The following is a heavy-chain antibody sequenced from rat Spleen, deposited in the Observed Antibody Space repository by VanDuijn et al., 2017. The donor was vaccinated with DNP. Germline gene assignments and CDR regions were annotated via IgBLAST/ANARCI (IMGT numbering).Heavy chain of an antibody. Sequence: QVQLKESGPGLVQPSQTLSLACTVSGFSLTSYHVHWVRQPSGKGLEWMGVIWTGGSTEENSALRSRLTISRDTSKSQIFLKMNSLQSEDTTTYYCARGGNTPFDYWGQGVMVTVSS. CDR1: GFSLTSYH. J-gene: IGHJ2*01. D-gene: IGHD1-11*01. V-gene: IGHV2-43*01. CDR3: ARGGNTPFDY. CDR2: IWTGGST.